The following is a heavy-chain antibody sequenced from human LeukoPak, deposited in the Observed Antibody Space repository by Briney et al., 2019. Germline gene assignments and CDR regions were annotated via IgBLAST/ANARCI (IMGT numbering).Heavy chain of an antibody. J-gene: IGHJ6*02. CDR3: AKDLAYCGGDCYWPHYYYGMDI. V-gene: IGHV3-23*01. D-gene: IGHD2-21*02. CDR1: GFTFSSYA. Sequence: GGSLRLSCAASGFTFSSYAMGWVRQAPGKGLEWVSAISGSGGSTYYADSVKGRFTISRDNSKNTLYLQMNSLRAEDTAVYYCAKDLAYCGGDCYWPHYYYGMDIWGQGTTVTVSS. CDR2: ISGSGGST.